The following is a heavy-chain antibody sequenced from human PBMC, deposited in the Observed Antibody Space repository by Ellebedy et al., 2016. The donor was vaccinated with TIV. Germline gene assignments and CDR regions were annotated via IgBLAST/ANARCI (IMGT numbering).Heavy chain of an antibody. CDR3: ATETFNDVDLKIWGVFDM. Sequence: GGSLRLSCAASGFTVSANYMSWVRQAPGKGLGWVSLISTGNNTYYADSVKDRITISRDDSKNTLHLQIHNLRVEDTAVYYCATETFNDVDLKIWGVFDMWGQGTMVTVSS. CDR1: GFTVSANY. J-gene: IGHJ3*02. CDR2: ISTGNNT. D-gene: IGHD1-1*01. V-gene: IGHV3-66*01.